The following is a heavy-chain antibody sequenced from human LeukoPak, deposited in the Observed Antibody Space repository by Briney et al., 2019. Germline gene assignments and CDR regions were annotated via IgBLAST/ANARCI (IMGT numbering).Heavy chain of an antibody. CDR2: INPSGGST. D-gene: IGHD3-3*01. Sequence: ASVKVSCKASGYTFTSYYMHWVRQAPGQGLEWMGIINPSGGSTSYAQKFQGRVTMTRNTSISTAYMELSSLRSEDTAVYYCARGRYFSLYYDFWSGYYTGWFDPWGQGTLVTVSS. CDR1: GYTFTSYY. J-gene: IGHJ5*02. CDR3: ARGRYFSLYYDFWSGYYTGWFDP. V-gene: IGHV1-46*01.